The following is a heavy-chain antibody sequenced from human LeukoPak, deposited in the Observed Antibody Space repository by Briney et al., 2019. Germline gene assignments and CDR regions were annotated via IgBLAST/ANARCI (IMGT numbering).Heavy chain of an antibody. J-gene: IGHJ4*02. CDR2: ISSSSSYI. Sequence: GGSLRLSCAASGFTFSSYSMNWVRQAPGKGLEWVSSISSSSSYIYYADSVKGRFTISRGNAKNSLYLQMNSLRAEDTAVYYCARVGSGWYSGGYWGQGTLVTVSS. CDR3: ARVGSGWYSGGY. D-gene: IGHD6-19*01. CDR1: GFTFSSYS. V-gene: IGHV3-21*01.